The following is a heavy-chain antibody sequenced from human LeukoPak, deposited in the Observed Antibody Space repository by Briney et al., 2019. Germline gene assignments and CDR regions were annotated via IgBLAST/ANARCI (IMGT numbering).Heavy chain of an antibody. CDR1: GLTVSYNY. J-gene: IGHJ4*02. Sequence: PGGSLTLSRGASGLTVSYNYMHGVRPAPGGRLEWVSVIYSGGSTYYADSVKVGFTNSRDNSKNTLYLQMNSLRFEYTAVYYCVRQIWSWGQGTLVTVSS. V-gene: IGHV3-53*01. D-gene: IGHD5-18*01. CDR2: IYSGGST. CDR3: VRQIWS.